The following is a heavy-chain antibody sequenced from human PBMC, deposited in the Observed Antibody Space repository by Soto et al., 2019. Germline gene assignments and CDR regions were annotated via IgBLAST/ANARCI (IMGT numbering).Heavy chain of an antibody. CDR1: GYTFTSYD. V-gene: IGHV1-8*01. CDR3: AREKTSYGMDV. Sequence: QVQLVQSGAEVKNPGASVKVSCKASGYTFTSYDINWVRQATGQGLEWMGWMNPNSGNTGYAKKFQGRVTMTRNTSRSTAYMELSSLRYEDTSVYYCAREKTSYGMDVWGQGTTVTVSS. CDR2: MNPNSGNT. J-gene: IGHJ6*02.